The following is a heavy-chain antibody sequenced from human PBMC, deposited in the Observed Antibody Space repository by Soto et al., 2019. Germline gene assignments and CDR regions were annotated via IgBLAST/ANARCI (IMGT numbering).Heavy chain of an antibody. CDR2: IIPIFGTA. Sequence: SVKVSCKASGGTFSSYAISWVRQAPGQGLEWKGGIIPIFGTANYAQKFKGRVTITADESTSTAYMELSSLRSEDTAVYYCARDYGEGIAVAGTDYYGMDVWGQGTTVTVSS. CDR3: ARDYGEGIAVAGTDYYGMDV. D-gene: IGHD6-19*01. J-gene: IGHJ6*02. CDR1: GGTFSSYA. V-gene: IGHV1-69*13.